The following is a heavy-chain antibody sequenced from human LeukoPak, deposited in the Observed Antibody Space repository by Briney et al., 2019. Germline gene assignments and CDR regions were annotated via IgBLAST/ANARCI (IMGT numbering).Heavy chain of an antibody. Sequence: KPSETLSLTCTVSGGSISSYYWSWIRQPPGKGLEWIGYIYYSGSTNYNPSLKSRVTISVDTSKNQFSLKLSSMTAADTAVYYRARIGSGSYLTLDYWGQGTLVTVSS. V-gene: IGHV4-59*01. CDR3: ARIGSGSYLTLDY. J-gene: IGHJ4*02. CDR1: GGSISSYY. CDR2: IYYSGST. D-gene: IGHD1-26*01.